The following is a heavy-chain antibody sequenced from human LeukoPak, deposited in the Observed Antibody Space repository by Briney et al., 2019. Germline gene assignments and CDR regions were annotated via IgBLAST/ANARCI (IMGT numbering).Heavy chain of an antibody. CDR3: ARDPGISAGTYYFDY. CDR2: IWYDGSNK. D-gene: IGHD6-13*01. CDR1: GFTFSSYG. Sequence: PGRSLRLSCAASGFTFSSYGMHWVRQAPGKGLEWVAVIWYDGSNKYYADSVKGRFTISRDNSKNTLYLQMNSLRAEDTAVYYCARDPGISAGTYYFDYWGQGTLVTVSS. J-gene: IGHJ4*02. V-gene: IGHV3-33*01.